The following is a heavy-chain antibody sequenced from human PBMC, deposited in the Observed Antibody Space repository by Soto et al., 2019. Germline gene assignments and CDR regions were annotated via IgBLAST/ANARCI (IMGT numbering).Heavy chain of an antibody. CDR2: IYYSGST. Sequence: QVQLQESGPGLVKPSQTLSLTCTVSGGPISSGGYYWSWIRQHPGKGLEWIGYIYYSGSTYYNPSLKSRVTISVDTSKNQFSLKLSSVTAADTAVYYCAREKYYDSSGYKNYYYYGMDVWGQGTTVTVSS. CDR3: AREKYYDSSGYKNYYYYGMDV. J-gene: IGHJ6*02. V-gene: IGHV4-31*03. CDR1: GGPISSGGYY. D-gene: IGHD3-22*01.